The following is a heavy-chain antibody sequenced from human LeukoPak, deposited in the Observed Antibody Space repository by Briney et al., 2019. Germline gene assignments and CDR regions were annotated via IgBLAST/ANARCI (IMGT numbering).Heavy chain of an antibody. CDR2: ISSSGSTI. V-gene: IGHV3-11*04. D-gene: IGHD3-16*02. J-gene: IGHJ6*03. CDR3: ARARYDYVWGSYRYTYYYYYMDV. Sequence: GGSLRLSCAASGFTFSDYYMSWIRQAPGKRLEWVSYISSSGSTIYYADSVKGRFTISRDNAKNSLYLQMNSLRAEDTAVYYCARARYDYVWGSYRYTYYYYYMDVWGKGTTVTVSS. CDR1: GFTFSDYY.